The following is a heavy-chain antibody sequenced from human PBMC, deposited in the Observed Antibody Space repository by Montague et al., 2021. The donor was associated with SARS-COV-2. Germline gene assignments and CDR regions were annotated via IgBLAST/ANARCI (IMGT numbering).Heavy chain of an antibody. CDR3: AIEQLVQFGAFDI. V-gene: IGHV3-30*04. Sequence: SLRLSCAASGFTFSSYAMHWVRQAPGKGLEWVAVISHDGSNKYYADSVKGRFTISRDNSKNTLYLQMNSLRAEDTAVYYCAIEQLVQFGAFDIWGQGTMVTVSS. CDR2: ISHDGSNK. CDR1: GFTFSSYA. D-gene: IGHD6-13*01. J-gene: IGHJ3*02.